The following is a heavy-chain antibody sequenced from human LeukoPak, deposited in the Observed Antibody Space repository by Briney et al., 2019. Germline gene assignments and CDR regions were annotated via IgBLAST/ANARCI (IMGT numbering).Heavy chain of an antibody. V-gene: IGHV4-4*07. J-gene: IGHJ4*02. CDR3: ARGGYGDYVEGYYFDY. CDR1: GGSISSYY. Sequence: PSETLSLTCTVSGGSISSYYWGWIRQPAGKGLEWIGRIYTSGSTNYNPSLKSRVTMSVDTSKNQFSLKLSSVTAADTAVYYCARGGYGDYVEGYYFDYWGQGTLVTVSS. CDR2: IYTSGST. D-gene: IGHD4-17*01.